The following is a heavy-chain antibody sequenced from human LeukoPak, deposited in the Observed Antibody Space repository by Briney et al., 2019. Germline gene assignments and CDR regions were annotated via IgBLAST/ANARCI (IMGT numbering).Heavy chain of an antibody. J-gene: IGHJ4*02. D-gene: IGHD3-22*01. Sequence: GGSLRLSCAASGFAFSDYYMSWIRQAPGKGLEWVSYISSSGSTIYYADSVKGRFTISRDNAKNSLYLQMNSLRAEDTAVYYCARDLGSLYDSSGHGGFYFDYWGQGTLVTVSS. V-gene: IGHV3-11*04. CDR2: ISSSGSTI. CDR1: GFAFSDYY. CDR3: ARDLGSLYDSSGHGGFYFDY.